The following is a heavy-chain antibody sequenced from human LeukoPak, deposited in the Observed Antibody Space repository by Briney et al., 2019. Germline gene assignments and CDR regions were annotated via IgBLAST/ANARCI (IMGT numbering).Heavy chain of an antibody. D-gene: IGHD3-22*01. CDR2: IYYSGST. CDR3: ARHLGGYYDWYFDL. J-gene: IGHJ2*01. CDR1: GGSITSYY. Sequence: SETLSLTCTVSGGSITSYYWSWIRQPPGKGLEWIGYIYYSGSTNYNPSLKSRVTISVDTSKNQFSLKLSSVTDADTAVYYCARHLGGYYDWYFDLWGRGTLVTVSS. V-gene: IGHV4-59*08.